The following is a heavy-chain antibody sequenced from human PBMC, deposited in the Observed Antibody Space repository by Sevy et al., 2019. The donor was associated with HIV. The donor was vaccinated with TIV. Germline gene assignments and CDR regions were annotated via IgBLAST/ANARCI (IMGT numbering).Heavy chain of an antibody. J-gene: IGHJ4*02. CDR1: GFTFSDYY. CDR2: ISITSDTI. V-gene: IGHV3-11*01. D-gene: IGHD1-26*01. Sequence: GGSLRLSCAASGFTFSDYYMSWIRQAPGKGLDWVSYISITSDTIYYAHSVKGRFTVSRDNAKDSLYLQMNFLKAEDTAVYYCARFRNGNFDYWGQGTLVTVSS. CDR3: ARFRNGNFDY.